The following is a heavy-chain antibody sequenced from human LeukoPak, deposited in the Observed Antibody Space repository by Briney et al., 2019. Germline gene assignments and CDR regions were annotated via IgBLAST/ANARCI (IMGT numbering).Heavy chain of an antibody. D-gene: IGHD4-17*01. CDR2: IVGTGVST. V-gene: IGHV3-23*01. J-gene: IGHJ4*01. CDR3: VRDEHRYADYPPFDY. Sequence: PGGSLRLSCAASGFTFSSYAMSWVRQVPGKGLEWVSSIVGTGVSTHYADSVKGRFTISRDNSKNTLYLQMNSLRAEDTAVYYCVRDEHRYADYPPFDYWGQGTLVTVSS. CDR1: GFTFSSYA.